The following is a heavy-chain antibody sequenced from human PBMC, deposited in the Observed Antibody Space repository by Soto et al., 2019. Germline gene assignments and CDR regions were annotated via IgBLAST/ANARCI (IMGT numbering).Heavy chain of an antibody. V-gene: IGHV4-34*01. D-gene: IGHD1-26*01. Sequence: SETLSLTCAVYGGSFSGYYWSWIRQPPGKGLEWIGEINHSGSTNYNPSLKSRVTISVDTSKNQFSLKLSSVTAADTAVYYCAGLYSGSYESAYYFDYWGQGTLVTVSS. CDR1: GGSFSGYY. J-gene: IGHJ4*02. CDR3: AGLYSGSYESAYYFDY. CDR2: INHSGST.